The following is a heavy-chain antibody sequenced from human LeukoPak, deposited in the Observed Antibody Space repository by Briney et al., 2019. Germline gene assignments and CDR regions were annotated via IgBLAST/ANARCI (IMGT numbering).Heavy chain of an antibody. V-gene: IGHV3-30-3*01. CDR2: ISYDGSNK. Sequence: GGSLRLSCAASGFTFSSYAMHWVRQAPGKGLEWVAVISYDGSNKYYADSVKGRFTISRDNSKNTLYLQMNSLRAEDTAVYYCAREEGRGWGSGWYPPIYYFDYWGQGTLVTVSS. CDR1: GFTFSSYA. J-gene: IGHJ4*02. D-gene: IGHD6-19*01. CDR3: AREEGRGWGSGWYPPIYYFDY.